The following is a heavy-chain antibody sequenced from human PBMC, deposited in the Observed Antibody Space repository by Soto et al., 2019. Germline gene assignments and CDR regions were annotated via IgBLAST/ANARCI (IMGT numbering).Heavy chain of an antibody. Sequence: QLQLQESGSGLVRPSQTLSLTCTVSGDSISRGGYSWTWIRQPPGKAPEWIGNIYDSGSTSYNPSLKSRGTMSVDRSTNQFSLKLTSVTAADTAVYFCARGSSSYYDYGMDVWGQGTTVTVSS. CDR3: ARGSSSYYDYGMDV. CDR1: GDSISRGGYS. J-gene: IGHJ6*02. D-gene: IGHD6-19*01. V-gene: IGHV4-30-2*01. CDR2: IYDSGST.